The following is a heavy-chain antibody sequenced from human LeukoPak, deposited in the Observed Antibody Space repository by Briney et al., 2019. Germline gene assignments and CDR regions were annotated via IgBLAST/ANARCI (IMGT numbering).Heavy chain of an antibody. D-gene: IGHD3-10*01. CDR2: ISAYNGNT. V-gene: IGHV1-18*04. Sequence: ASVKVSCKASGYTFTSYYMHWVRQAPGQGLEWMGWISAYNGNTNYAQKLQGRVTTTTDTSTSTAYMELRSLRSDDTAVYYCARDQDLRGGSGSYYYDFDYWGQGTLVTVSS. J-gene: IGHJ4*02. CDR1: GYTFTSYY. CDR3: ARDQDLRGGSGSYYYDFDY.